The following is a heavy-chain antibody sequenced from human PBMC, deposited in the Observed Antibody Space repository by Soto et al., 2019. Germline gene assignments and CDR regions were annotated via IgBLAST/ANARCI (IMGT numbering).Heavy chain of an antibody. CDR2: IYPGDSDT. Sequence: LGEAQKISSNGSAYILSTYWICCVGQMLEKGMERMGLIYPGDSDTRYSPSFQGQVTISADKSISTAYLQWSSLKASDTAMYYCARLSIAAHYYYGMDVWGQGT. D-gene: IGHD6-6*01. CDR3: ARLSIAAHYYYGMDV. CDR1: AYILSTYW. V-gene: IGHV5-51*01. J-gene: IGHJ6*02.